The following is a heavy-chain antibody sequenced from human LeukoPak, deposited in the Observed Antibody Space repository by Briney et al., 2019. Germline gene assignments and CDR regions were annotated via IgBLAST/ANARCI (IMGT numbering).Heavy chain of an antibody. D-gene: IGHD3-10*01. CDR2: IYPGDSET. CDR3: ARLSEGIPFPDY. J-gene: IGHJ4*02. Sequence: NHGESLKISCKGSNYNFTNYWIAWVRQMPGKRLEWMGIIYPGDSETRYSPSLEGQVTIPADKTITTAYLHWASLKASDTAMYYCARLSEGIPFPDYWGQGTLVTVSS. V-gene: IGHV5-51*01. CDR1: NYNFTNYW.